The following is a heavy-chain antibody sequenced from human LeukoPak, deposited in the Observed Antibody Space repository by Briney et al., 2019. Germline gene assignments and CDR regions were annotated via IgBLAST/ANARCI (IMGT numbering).Heavy chain of an antibody. V-gene: IGHV4-59*08. CDR3: ARVNYDSSGYGGYFDY. Sequence: SETLSLTCTVSGGSISSYYWGWIRQPPGKGLEWIGYIYYSGSTNYNPSLKSRVTISVDTSKNQFSLKLSSVTAADTAVYYCARVNYDSSGYGGYFDYWGQGTLVTVSS. CDR1: GGSISSYY. J-gene: IGHJ4*02. D-gene: IGHD3-22*01. CDR2: IYYSGST.